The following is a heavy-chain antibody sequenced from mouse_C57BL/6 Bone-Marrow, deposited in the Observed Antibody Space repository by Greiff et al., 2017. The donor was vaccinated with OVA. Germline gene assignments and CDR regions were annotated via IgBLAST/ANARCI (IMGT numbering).Heavy chain of an antibody. CDR1: GFSLTSYG. J-gene: IGHJ4*01. Sequence: VKLVESGPGLVQPSQSLSITCTVSGFSLTSYGVHWVRQSPGQGLEWLGVIWRGGSTDYNAAFMSRLSITKDNSKSQVFFKMNSLQADDTAIYYCAKLGPYYYAMDYWGQGTSVTVSS. CDR3: AKLGPYYYAMDY. V-gene: IGHV2-5*01. D-gene: IGHD4-1*01. CDR2: IWRGGST.